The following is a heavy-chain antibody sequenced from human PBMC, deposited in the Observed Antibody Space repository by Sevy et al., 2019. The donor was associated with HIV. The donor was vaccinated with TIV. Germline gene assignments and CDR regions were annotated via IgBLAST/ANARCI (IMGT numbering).Heavy chain of an antibody. CDR1: GGSISSGGYY. D-gene: IGHD5-12*01. Sequence: SETLSLTCTVSGGSISSGGYYWSWIRQHPGKGLEWIGYIYYNGSTYYNPSLKSRVTISVDTSKNQFSLKLSSVTAADTAVYYCARADLMARSLDYWGQGTLVTVSS. J-gene: IGHJ4*02. CDR3: ARADLMARSLDY. V-gene: IGHV4-31*03. CDR2: IYYNGST.